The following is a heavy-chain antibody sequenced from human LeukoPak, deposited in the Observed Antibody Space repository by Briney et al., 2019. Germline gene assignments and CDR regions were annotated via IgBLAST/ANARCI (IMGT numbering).Heavy chain of an antibody. D-gene: IGHD1-26*01. CDR2: IYTTGTT. CDR1: GGIHNSHH. V-gene: IGHV4-59*10. J-gene: IGHJ4*02. Sequence: SETLSLTFLFCGGIHNSHHWGWLPPPAGKGLEWIGRIYTTGTTNYSPSLKRRLTMSLDTSKNHFSLKLRSVTAADTAVYYCGRQGYTASYYFVDYWSQGTLVTVSS. CDR3: GRQGYTASYYFVDY.